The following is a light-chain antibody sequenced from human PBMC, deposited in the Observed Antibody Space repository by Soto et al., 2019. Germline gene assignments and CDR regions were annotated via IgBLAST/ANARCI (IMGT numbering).Light chain of an antibody. CDR3: SSFTGTTTLDV. CDR1: SSDVGAYKY. Sequence: QSVLTQPASVSGSPGQSITISCTGTSSDVGAYKYVSWYQQHPGKAPKLIIYGVSNRPSGVSNRFSGSKSGNTAFLTISGPQPEDEADYYCSSFTGTTTLDVFGTGTKVTVL. V-gene: IGLV2-14*03. J-gene: IGLJ1*01. CDR2: GVS.